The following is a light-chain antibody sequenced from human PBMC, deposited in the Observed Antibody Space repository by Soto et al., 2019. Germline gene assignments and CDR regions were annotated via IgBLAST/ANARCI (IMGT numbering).Light chain of an antibody. CDR2: GAS. Sequence: EIVLTQSPGTLSLSPGERATLSCRASQSVSSSYLAWYQQKPGQAPRLLVYGASSRATGIPDRFSGSGSGTDFTLTISSLEPEDFPVYYCQQYGSSPLTLGGGTKVEIK. CDR3: QQYGSSPLT. V-gene: IGKV3-20*01. J-gene: IGKJ4*01. CDR1: QSVSSSY.